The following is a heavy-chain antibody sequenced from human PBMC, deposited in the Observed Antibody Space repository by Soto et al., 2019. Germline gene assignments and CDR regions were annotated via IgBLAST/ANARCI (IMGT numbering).Heavy chain of an antibody. D-gene: IGHD4-4*01. Sequence: PSETLSLTCAVYGGSFSGYYWSWIRQPPGKGLEWIGEINHSGSTNYNPSLKSRVTISVDTSKNQFSLKLSSVTAADTAVYYCARGQLKRTKVVTTSVRRNYYFDYWGQGTLVTVYS. CDR3: ARGQLKRTKVVTTSVRRNYYFDY. J-gene: IGHJ4*02. CDR2: INHSGST. V-gene: IGHV4-34*01. CDR1: GGSFSGYY.